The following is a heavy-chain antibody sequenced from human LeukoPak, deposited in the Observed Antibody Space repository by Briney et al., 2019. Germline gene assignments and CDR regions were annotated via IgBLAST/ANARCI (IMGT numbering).Heavy chain of an antibody. Sequence: GRSLRLSCAASGFTFSSYVMHWVRQAPGKGLEWVAIISYDGSNEYYADSVKGRFTISRDNSKNTLYLQMNSLRAADTAVYYCARDRRSYSGSQDDYYYYMDVWGKGTTVTVSS. CDR3: ARDRRSYSGSQDDYYYYMDV. D-gene: IGHD6-6*01. J-gene: IGHJ6*03. CDR2: ISYDGSNE. V-gene: IGHV3-30*04. CDR1: GFTFSSYV.